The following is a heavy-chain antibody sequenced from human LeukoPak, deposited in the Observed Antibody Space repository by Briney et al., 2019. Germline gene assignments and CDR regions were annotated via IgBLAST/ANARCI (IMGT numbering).Heavy chain of an antibody. Sequence: SVKVSCKASGGTFSSYAISWVRQAPGQGLEWMGGIIPIFGTVNYAQKFQGRVTITTDESTSTAYMELSSLRSEDTAVYYCARSTPSHYYGSGSYGDYWGQGTLVTVSS. V-gene: IGHV1-69*05. CDR3: ARSTPSHYYGSGSYGDY. J-gene: IGHJ4*02. D-gene: IGHD3-10*01. CDR1: GGTFSSYA. CDR2: IIPIFGTV.